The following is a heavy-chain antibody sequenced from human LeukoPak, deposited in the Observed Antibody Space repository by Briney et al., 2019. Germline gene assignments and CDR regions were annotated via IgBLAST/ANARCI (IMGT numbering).Heavy chain of an antibody. CDR3: ASSDYGGNPSGMDV. D-gene: IGHD4-23*01. CDR1: GFTFSSYS. Sequence: GGSLRLSCAASGFTFSSYSMNWVRQAPGKGLEWVSSISSSSSYIYYADSVKGRFTISRDNAKNSLYLQMNSLRAEDTAVYYCASSDYGGNPSGMDVWGKGTTVTVSS. V-gene: IGHV3-21*01. CDR2: ISSSSSYI. J-gene: IGHJ6*03.